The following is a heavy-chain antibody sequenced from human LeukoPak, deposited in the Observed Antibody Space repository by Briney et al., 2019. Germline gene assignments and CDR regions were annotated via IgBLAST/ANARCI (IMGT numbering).Heavy chain of an antibody. CDR1: GLTFSSYS. J-gene: IGHJ4*02. V-gene: IGHV3-21*01. D-gene: IGHD3-10*01. CDR2: ISSSSSYI. CDR3: ARDRGTGYFDY. Sequence: GGSLRLSCAASGLTFSSYSMNWVRQAPGKGLEWVSSISSSSSYIYYADSVKGRFTISRDNAKNSLYLQMNSLRAEDTAVYYCARDRGTGYFDYWGQGTLVTVSS.